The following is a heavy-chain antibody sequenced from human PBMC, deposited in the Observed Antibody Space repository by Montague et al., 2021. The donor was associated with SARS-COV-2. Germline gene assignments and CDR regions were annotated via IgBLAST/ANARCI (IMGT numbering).Heavy chain of an antibody. Sequence: SLRLSCAASGFTFSSYAMHWVRQAPGKGLGWVAVISYDGSNKYYADSVKGRFTISRDNSKNTLYLQMNSLRAEDTAVYYCARDRDSSSWYVRDDAFDIWGQGTMVTVSS. CDR1: GFTFSSYA. CDR3: ARDRDSSSWYVRDDAFDI. J-gene: IGHJ3*02. D-gene: IGHD6-13*01. CDR2: ISYDGSNK. V-gene: IGHV3-30-3*01.